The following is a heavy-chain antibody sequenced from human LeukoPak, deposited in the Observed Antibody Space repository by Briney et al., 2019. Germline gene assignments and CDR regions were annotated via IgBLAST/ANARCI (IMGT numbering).Heavy chain of an antibody. Sequence: SGPTLVNPTQTLTLTCTFSGFSLSTTGAGVAWIRQPPGKALECLALISWDDDKRYSPSLKSRLTITKDTSKNQVVLTMTNMDPVDTATYYSADYVATGDYFDYWGQGTLVTVSS. J-gene: IGHJ4*02. CDR2: ISWDDDK. CDR1: GFSLSTTGAG. CDR3: ADYVATGDYFDY. D-gene: IGHD5-12*01. V-gene: IGHV2-5*02.